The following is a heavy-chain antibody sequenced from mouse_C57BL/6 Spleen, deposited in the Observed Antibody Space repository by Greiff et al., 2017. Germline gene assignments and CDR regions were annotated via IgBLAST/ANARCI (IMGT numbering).Heavy chain of an antibody. CDR1: GYAFSSSW. Sequence: LQESGPELVKPGASVKISCKASGYAFSSSWMNWVKQRPGKGLEWIGRIYPGDGDTNYNGKFKGKATLTADKSSSTAYMQLSSLTSEDSAVYFCARFYSGAMDYWGQGTSVTVSS. J-gene: IGHJ4*01. CDR3: ARFYSGAMDY. CDR2: IYPGDGDT. V-gene: IGHV1-82*01. D-gene: IGHD2-12*01.